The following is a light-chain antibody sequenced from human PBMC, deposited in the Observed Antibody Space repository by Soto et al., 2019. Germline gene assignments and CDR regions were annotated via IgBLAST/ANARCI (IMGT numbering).Light chain of an antibody. Sequence: QSGLNQPASVSGSTGRSITISCTETSSDVGGYEYVSWYQQHPGKAPKRIIYDVSDRPSGVSNRFSGSKSGNTASLAISGLQAEDEADYYCSSYTPSSPLGAFGTGTKVTVL. CDR3: SSYTPSSPLGA. V-gene: IGLV2-14*03. J-gene: IGLJ1*01. CDR1: SSDVGGYEY. CDR2: DVS.